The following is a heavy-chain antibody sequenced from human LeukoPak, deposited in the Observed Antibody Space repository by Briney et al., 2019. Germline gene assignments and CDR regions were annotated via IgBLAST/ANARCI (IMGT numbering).Heavy chain of an antibody. D-gene: IGHD2-15*01. Sequence: GGSLRLSCAASGFTFSDYYMSWIRQAPGKGLEWVSYISSSSSYTNYADSVKGRFTISRDNAKNSLYLQMNSLRAEDTAVYYCAREAYRSGGSCYGSVAFDIWGQGTMVTVSS. V-gene: IGHV3-11*05. J-gene: IGHJ3*02. CDR3: AREAYRSGGSCYGSVAFDI. CDR2: ISSSSSYT. CDR1: GFTFSDYY.